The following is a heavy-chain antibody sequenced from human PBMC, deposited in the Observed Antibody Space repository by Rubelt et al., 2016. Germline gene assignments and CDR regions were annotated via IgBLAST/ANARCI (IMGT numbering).Heavy chain of an antibody. CDR1: GFTFSNYA. D-gene: IGHD3-22*01. Sequence: VQPGGSLRLSCAASGFTFSNYAMSWVRQAPGKGLEWVAAISYSGGDTYYADTVKGRFTISRDTSKNTMYLQMNSLRAEDTDLYYCARTRYDSSGYYYREFEFWGQGTLVTVSS. CDR3: ARTRYDSSGYYYREFEF. CDR2: ISYSGGDT. J-gene: IGHJ4*02. V-gene: IGHV3-23*01.